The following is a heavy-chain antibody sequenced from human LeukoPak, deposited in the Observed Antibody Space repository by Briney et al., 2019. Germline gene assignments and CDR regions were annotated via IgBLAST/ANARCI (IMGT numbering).Heavy chain of an antibody. V-gene: IGHV3-11*01. CDR1: GFTFSDYY. CDR2: ISSSGSTI. Sequence: GGSLRLSCAASGFTFSDYYMSWIRQAPGKGLEWVSYISSSGSTIYYADSVKGRFTISRDNAKNSLYLRMNSLRAEDTAVYYCARTTASSSWPYYYYYMDVWGKGTTVTVSS. J-gene: IGHJ6*03. CDR3: ARTTASSSWPYYYYYMDV. D-gene: IGHD6-13*01.